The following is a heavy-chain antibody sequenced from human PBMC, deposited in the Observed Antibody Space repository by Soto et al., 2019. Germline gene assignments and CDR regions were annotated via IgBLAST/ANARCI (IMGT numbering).Heavy chain of an antibody. V-gene: IGHV1-58*01. D-gene: IGHD1-26*01. Sequence: ASVKVSCKASGFTFTSSAVQWVRQARGQRLEWIGWIVAGSGNTNYAQKLQGRVTMTTDTSTSTAYMELRSLRSDDTAVYYCARDRGGSYSPDAFDIWGQGTMVTVSS. J-gene: IGHJ3*02. CDR2: IVAGSGNT. CDR3: ARDRGGSYSPDAFDI. CDR1: GFTFTSSA.